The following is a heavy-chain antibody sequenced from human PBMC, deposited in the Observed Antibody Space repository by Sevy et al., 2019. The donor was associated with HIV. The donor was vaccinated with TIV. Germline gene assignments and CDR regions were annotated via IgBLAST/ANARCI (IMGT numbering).Heavy chain of an antibody. CDR1: GFTFSTYG. CDR2: ISYDGRHK. D-gene: IGHD2-15*01. V-gene: IGHV3-30*18. CDR3: AKDRDIVIVLGATALRQ. Sequence: GGSLRLSCAASGFTFSTYGMHWVRQAPGKGLEWVAVISYDGRHKYYGDSVKGRFTISRDNSKNTLDLQMNSLRAEDTAVYYCAKDRDIVIVLGATALRQWGQGTLVTVSS. J-gene: IGHJ1*01.